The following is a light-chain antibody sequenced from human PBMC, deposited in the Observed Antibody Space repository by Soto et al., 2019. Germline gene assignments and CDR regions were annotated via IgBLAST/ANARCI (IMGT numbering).Light chain of an antibody. CDR1: QSVSSSY. CDR2: GAS. V-gene: IGKV3-20*01. CDR3: QQYGRSLSIT. Sequence: ESVLTQSPGTLSLSPGERATLSCRASQSVSSSYLAWYQQKPGQAPRLLIYGASSRATGIPDRFSGSGSGTDLTLTISRLEPEDFAVYYCQQYGRSLSITFGQGTRLEIK. J-gene: IGKJ5*01.